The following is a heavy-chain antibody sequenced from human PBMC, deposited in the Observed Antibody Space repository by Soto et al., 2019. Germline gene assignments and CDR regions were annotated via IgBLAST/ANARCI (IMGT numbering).Heavy chain of an antibody. CDR3: VSRIPSWVFDY. CDR1: GFTVNTNY. J-gene: IGHJ4*01. D-gene: IGHD3-16*01. CDR2: MYSGGGI. Sequence: GGSLRLSCLVSGFTVNTNYMYWVRQAPGRGLEWVSAMYSGGGIHYADSVKGRFTISRDTSENTLYLRMDKLRVEDTAVYFCVSRIPSWVFDYWGQGTLVTVSS. V-gene: IGHV3-53*01.